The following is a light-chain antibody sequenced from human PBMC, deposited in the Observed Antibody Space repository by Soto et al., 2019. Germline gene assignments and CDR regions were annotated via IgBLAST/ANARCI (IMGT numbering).Light chain of an antibody. CDR1: STDIGYYNY. V-gene: IGLV2-14*03. CDR3: TSYTRSRSFDV. CDR2: DVT. Sequence: QAVVTQPASMSGSPGQSITISCTGTSTDIGYYNYVSWYQQHPGKAPKLMIYDVTNRPSGISIRFSGSKSGNTAYLTISGLQADDEAVYYCTSYTRSRSFDVFGGGTKVTVL. J-gene: IGLJ3*02.